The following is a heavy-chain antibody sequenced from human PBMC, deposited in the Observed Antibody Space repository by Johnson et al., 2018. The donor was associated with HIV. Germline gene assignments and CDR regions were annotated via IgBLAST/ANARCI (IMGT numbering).Heavy chain of an antibody. J-gene: IGHJ3*02. D-gene: IGHD6-13*01. CDR3: ARGRYSSFWYVGGLDAFDI. Sequence: VQLVESGGGLVQPGRSLRLSCAASGFTFDDYAMHWVRQAPGKGLGWVSGISWNSGSIGYADSVKGRFTISRDNAKNSLYLQMNSLRAEDTALYYCARGRYSSFWYVGGLDAFDIWGQGTMVTVSS. CDR1: GFTFDDYA. V-gene: IGHV3-9*01. CDR2: ISWNSGSI.